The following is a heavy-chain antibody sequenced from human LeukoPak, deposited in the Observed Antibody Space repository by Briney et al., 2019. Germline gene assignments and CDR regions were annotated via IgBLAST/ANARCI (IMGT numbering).Heavy chain of an antibody. CDR1: GGTFSSYA. CDR3: ARVRYYDILTGYQSVWFDP. D-gene: IGHD3-9*01. CDR2: IIPIFGTA. V-gene: IGHV1-69*13. J-gene: IGHJ5*02. Sequence: SVKVSCKASGGTFSSYAISWVRQAPGQGLEWMGGIIPIFGTANYAQKFQGRATITADESTSTAYMELGSLRSEDTAVYYCARVRYYDILTGYQSVWFDPWGQGTLVTVSS.